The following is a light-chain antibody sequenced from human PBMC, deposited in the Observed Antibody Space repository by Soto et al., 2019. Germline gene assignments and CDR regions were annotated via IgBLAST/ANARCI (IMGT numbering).Light chain of an antibody. CDR2: GAP. CDR3: QQFGSSPYT. V-gene: IGKV3-20*01. Sequence: EIVLTQSPGTLSSSPGERATLSCRASQAVGNAYLAWYQHKPGQVPRLLIHGAPNRATGIPDRFSGGGSGTDFTLTINRLEPEDFAVYYCQQFGSSPYTFGQGTRLEIK. J-gene: IGKJ2*01. CDR1: QAVGNAY.